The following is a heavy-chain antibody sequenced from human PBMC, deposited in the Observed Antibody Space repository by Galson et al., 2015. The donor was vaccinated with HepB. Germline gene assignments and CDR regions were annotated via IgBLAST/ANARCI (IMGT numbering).Heavy chain of an antibody. J-gene: IGHJ5*02. CDR2: IYYSGST. CDR3: ARGGGRGSYYRWFDP. Sequence: LSLTCTVSGGSISSYYWSWIRQPPGKGLEWIGYIYYSGSTNYNPSLKSRVTISVDTSKNQFSLKLSSVTAADTAVYYCARGGGRGSYYRWFDPWGQGTLVTVSS. CDR1: GGSISSYY. V-gene: IGHV4-59*08. D-gene: IGHD3-10*01.